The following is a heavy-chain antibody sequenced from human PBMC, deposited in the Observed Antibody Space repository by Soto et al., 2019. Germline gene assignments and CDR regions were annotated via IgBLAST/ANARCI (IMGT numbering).Heavy chain of an antibody. CDR1: GDSISSRSYY. CDR3: ARQLTSVVTPAYFDL. J-gene: IGHJ4*02. Sequence: PSETLSLTCTVTGDSISSRSYYWGWIRQPPGKGLEWIGSIYYSGSTYNNPSLRSRVSMSIDTSKDQFSLKLKSVTAADTALYFCARQLTSVVTPAYFDLWGPGSLVTVSS. V-gene: IGHV4-39*01. D-gene: IGHD2-21*02. CDR2: IYYSGST.